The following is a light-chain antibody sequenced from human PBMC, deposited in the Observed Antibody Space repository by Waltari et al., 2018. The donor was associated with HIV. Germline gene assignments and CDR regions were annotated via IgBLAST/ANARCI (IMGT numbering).Light chain of an antibody. CDR2: WAS. CDR1: QTVSYSSSNKNQ. J-gene: IGKJ4*01. Sequence: DIVMTQSTDSLAVSLGERATINCKSSQTVSYSSSNKNQLAWYHQKPGQPPKLLIYWASTRESGVPDRFSGSGSGRDFTLTISSLQAEDVAVYYCQQYSRTPLTFGGGTKVDIK. CDR3: QQYSRTPLT. V-gene: IGKV4-1*01.